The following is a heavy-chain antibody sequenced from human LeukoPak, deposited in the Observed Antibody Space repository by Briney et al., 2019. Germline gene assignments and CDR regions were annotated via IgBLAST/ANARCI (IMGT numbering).Heavy chain of an antibody. J-gene: IGHJ3*02. CDR3: AREILRFDI. CDR2: INTDSGNP. V-gene: IGHV7-4-1*02. CDR1: GYSFNSQG. Sequence: ASVKVSCRASGYSFNSQGMNWVRQAPGQGLEWMGWINTDSGNPTYAQGFTGRFVFSLDSSVSTAYLQISNLMPEDTAKYYCAREILRFDIWGQGTMVTVSS.